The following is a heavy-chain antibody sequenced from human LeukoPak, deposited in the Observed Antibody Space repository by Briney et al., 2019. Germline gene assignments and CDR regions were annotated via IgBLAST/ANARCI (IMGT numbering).Heavy chain of an antibody. CDR2: ISAYNGNT. V-gene: IGHV1-18*01. CDR3: ARVALEAYYYGSGSYYNLLADY. J-gene: IGHJ4*02. Sequence: GASVKVSCKASGYTFTSYGISWVRQAPGQGLEWMGWISAYNGNTNYAQKLQGRVTMTTDTSTSTAYMELRSLRSDDTAVYYCARVALEAYYYGSGSYYNLLADYWGQGTLVTVSS. D-gene: IGHD3-10*01. CDR1: GYTFTSYG.